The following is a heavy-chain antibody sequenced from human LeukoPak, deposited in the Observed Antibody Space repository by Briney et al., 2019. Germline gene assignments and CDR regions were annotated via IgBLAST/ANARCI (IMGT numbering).Heavy chain of an antibody. Sequence: GASVKVSCKASGYTITSYYMHWVRHAPGQGLEWMGIINPSGGSTSYAQKFQGRVTMTRDTSTSTVYMELSSLRSEDTAVYYCARDLEGGPAYQLLTWQDSSGFGYWGQGTLVTVSS. CDR3: ARDLEGGPAYQLLTWQDSSGFGY. CDR2: INPSGGST. J-gene: IGHJ4*02. CDR1: GYTITSYY. V-gene: IGHV1-46*01. D-gene: IGHD2-2*01.